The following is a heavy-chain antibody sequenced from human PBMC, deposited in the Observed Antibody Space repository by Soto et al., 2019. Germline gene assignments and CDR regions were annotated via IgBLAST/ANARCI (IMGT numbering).Heavy chain of an antibody. D-gene: IGHD5-18*01. CDR1: GYAFTSYY. CDR3: ARVYPSDTRYGYVGNNWFDP. V-gene: IGHV1-46*03. CDR2: INPSGGST. Sequence: ASVNFSSNASGYAFTSYYMHWVRQAPGQGLEWMGIINPSGGSTSYAQKFQGRVTMTRDTSTSTVYMELSSLRSEDTAVYYCARVYPSDTRYGYVGNNWFDPWGQGTLVTVSS. J-gene: IGHJ5*02.